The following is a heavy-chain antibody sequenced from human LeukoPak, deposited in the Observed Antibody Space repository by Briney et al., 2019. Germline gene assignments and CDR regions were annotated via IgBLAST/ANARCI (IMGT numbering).Heavy chain of an antibody. CDR3: ARALPLIYGDYDY. CDR2: INPNSGGT. V-gene: IGHV1-2*02. J-gene: IGHJ4*02. CDR1: GYTFTGYY. D-gene: IGHD4-17*01. Sequence: ASVKVSCKAPGYTFTGYYMHWVRQAPGQGLEWMGWINPNSGGTNYAQKFQGRVTMTRDTSISTAYMELSRLRSDDTAVYYCARALPLIYGDYDYWGQGTLVTVSS.